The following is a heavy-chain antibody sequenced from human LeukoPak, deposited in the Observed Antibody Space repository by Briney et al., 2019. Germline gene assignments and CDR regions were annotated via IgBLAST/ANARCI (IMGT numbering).Heavy chain of an antibody. D-gene: IGHD4-11*01. CDR3: VRSAFLTTEFYFDY. Sequence: GGSLRLSCAASGFTFSSYSMNWVRQAPGKGLEWVSYISSSSSTIYYADSVKGRFTISRDNAKNSLYLQMNSLRAEDTAVYYCVRSAFLTTEFYFDYWGQGTLVTVSS. CDR2: ISSSSSTI. V-gene: IGHV3-48*04. CDR1: GFTFSSYS. J-gene: IGHJ4*02.